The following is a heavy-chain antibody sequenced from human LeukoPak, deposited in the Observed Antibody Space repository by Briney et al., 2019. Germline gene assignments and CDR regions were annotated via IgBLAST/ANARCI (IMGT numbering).Heavy chain of an antibody. V-gene: IGHV3-23*01. CDR2: ISADGPT. J-gene: IGHJ4*02. CDR1: GFTFSSSP. CDR3: AKVSQWGNSRWYEGD. Sequence: GGSLRLSCAASGFTFSSSPMSWARQAPGKGLDWVSSISADGPTYYADSVKGRFTISRDNSKNTLYLQMNRLRGEDTAVYYCAKVSQWGNSRWYEGDWGQGTLVTVSS. D-gene: IGHD6-13*01.